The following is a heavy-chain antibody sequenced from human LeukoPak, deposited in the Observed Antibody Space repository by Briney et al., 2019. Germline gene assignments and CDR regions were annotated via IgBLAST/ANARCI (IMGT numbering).Heavy chain of an antibody. CDR1: GFPLEVYA. CDR3: AKDIGSSGYYHLDY. Sequence: GGSLRLSCEASGFPLEVYAMPWARQAPGKGLEWVSGISWNSGSIGYADSVKGRFTISRDNAKNSLYLQMNSLRAEDTALYYCAKDIGSSGYYHLDYWGQGTLVTVSS. D-gene: IGHD3-22*01. CDR2: ISWNSGSI. J-gene: IGHJ4*02. V-gene: IGHV3-9*01.